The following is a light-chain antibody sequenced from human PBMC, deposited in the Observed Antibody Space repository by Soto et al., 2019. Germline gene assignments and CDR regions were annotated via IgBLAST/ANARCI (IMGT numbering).Light chain of an antibody. CDR2: AAS. J-gene: IGKJ1*01. V-gene: IGKV1-39*01. CDR1: QSISSY. CDR3: QESYSTPRS. Sequence: DIQMTQSPSSLSASVGDRVTITCRARQSISSYLNWYQQKPAKAPKLLIYAASILQSGVPSRFSGSGSGTDFTITSSTLQPEDFATYYCQESYSTPRSYGQGTKVESK.